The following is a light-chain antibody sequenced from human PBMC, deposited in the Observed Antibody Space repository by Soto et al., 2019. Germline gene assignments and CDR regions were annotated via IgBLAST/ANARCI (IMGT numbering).Light chain of an antibody. CDR3: QQYENYWT. J-gene: IGKJ1*01. CDR2: DAS. Sequence: DIQLTQSPSSLSTSVGDRVTITCRASQSISSWLAWYQHKPGKAPKLLIYDASNLDSGVPSRFSGSGSGTEFSLTISNLQPDDCATYYCQQYENYWTFGQGTKVDNK. CDR1: QSISSW. V-gene: IGKV1-5*01.